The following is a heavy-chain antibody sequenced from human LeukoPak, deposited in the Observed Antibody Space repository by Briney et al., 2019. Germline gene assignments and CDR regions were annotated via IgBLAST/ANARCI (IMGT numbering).Heavy chain of an antibody. Sequence: SETLSLTCAVYAGSFSGYYWGWIRQPPGKGLEWIGEINHSGSTNYNPSLKSRVTISVDKSKNQFSLRLTSVTAADTAVYYCARSPTKRVPEDYWGQGTLVTVSS. V-gene: IGHV4-34*01. D-gene: IGHD2-2*01. CDR3: ARSPTKRVPEDY. J-gene: IGHJ4*02. CDR1: AGSFSGYY. CDR2: INHSGST.